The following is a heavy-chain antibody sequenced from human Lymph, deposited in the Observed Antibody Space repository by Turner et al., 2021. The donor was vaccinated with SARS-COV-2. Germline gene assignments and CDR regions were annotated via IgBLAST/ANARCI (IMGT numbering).Heavy chain of an antibody. V-gene: IGHV1-69*04. Sequence: QVQLVQSGAEVKKSGCWVKVSCMASGGTFSSYAINWVRQAPGQGLEWMGRIIPILGIANYAQKFQCRVTITADKSTSTAYMELSSLRSEDTAVYYCARGRLDSFGGGYYSWFDPWGQGTLVTVSS. CDR2: IIPILGIA. CDR1: GGTFSSYA. CDR3: ARGRLDSFGGGYYSWFDP. J-gene: IGHJ5*02. D-gene: IGHD1-26*01.